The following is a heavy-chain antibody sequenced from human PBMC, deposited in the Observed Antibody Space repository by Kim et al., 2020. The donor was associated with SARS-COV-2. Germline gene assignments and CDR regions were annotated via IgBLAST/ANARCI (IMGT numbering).Heavy chain of an antibody. CDR2: IYSTGHT. CDR1: EFTVSDNY. Sequence: GGSLRLSCAASEFTVSDNYMSWARQAPGKGLEWVSIIYSTGHTYYADSVKGRFTISRDYSTNTLYLQMISLRAEETAVYFCAGRRSNNLLGDAFDIWGQGTMVTVST. V-gene: IGHV3-53*01. D-gene: IGHD1-1*01. J-gene: IGHJ3*02. CDR3: AGRRSNNLLGDAFDI.